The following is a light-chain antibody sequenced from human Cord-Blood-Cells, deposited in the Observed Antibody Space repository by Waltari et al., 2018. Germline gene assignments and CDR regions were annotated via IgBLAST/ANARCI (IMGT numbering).Light chain of an antibody. J-gene: IGKJ1*01. CDR3: QQYYSTPPT. Sequence: PDTLAVPLGERATINCKSSKSVLYSSNNKHSSAWYQQKPGQPPKLLIYWASTRESGVPDRFSGSGSGTDFTLTISSLQAEDVAVYYCQQYYSTPPTFGQGTKVEIK. CDR2: WAS. CDR1: KSVLYSSNNKHS. V-gene: IGKV4-1*01.